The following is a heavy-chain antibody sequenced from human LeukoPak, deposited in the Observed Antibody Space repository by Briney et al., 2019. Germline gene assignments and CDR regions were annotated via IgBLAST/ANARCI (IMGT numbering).Heavy chain of an antibody. CDR3: ARVVSPGGYYFSHFDY. J-gene: IGHJ4*01. Sequence: SQTLSLTCTVSGGSISSGGYYWSWIRQHPGKGLEWIGYIYYSGCTYYNPSLKSRVTISVDTSKNQFSLKLSSVTAADTAVYYCARVVSPGGYYFSHFDYWGQGTLVTVSS. CDR2: IYYSGCT. CDR1: GGSISSGGYY. V-gene: IGHV4-31*03. D-gene: IGHD3-10*01.